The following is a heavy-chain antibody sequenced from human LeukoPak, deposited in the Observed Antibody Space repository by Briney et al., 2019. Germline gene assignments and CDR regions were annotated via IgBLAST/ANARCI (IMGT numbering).Heavy chain of an antibody. CDR3: ARRGIAAAGAFDY. V-gene: IGHV4-61*08. Sequence: SETLSLTCAVSGGSISSGGYSWSWIRQPPGKGLEWIGYIYYSGSTNYNPSLKSRVTISVDTSKNQFSLKLSSVTAADTAVYYCARRGIAAAGAFDYWGQGTLVTVSS. J-gene: IGHJ4*02. D-gene: IGHD6-13*01. CDR2: IYYSGST. CDR1: GGSISSGGYS.